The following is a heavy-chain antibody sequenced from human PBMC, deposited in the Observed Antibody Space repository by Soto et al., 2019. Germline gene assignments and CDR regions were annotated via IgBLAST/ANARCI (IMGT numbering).Heavy chain of an antibody. CDR2: ISGYGGST. J-gene: IGHJ6*02. CDR3: PRGLVPAPSLGMDV. V-gene: IGHV3-23*01. CDR1: GFTFSSYA. D-gene: IGHD2-2*01. Sequence: EVQLLESGGGLVQPGGSLRLSCAASGFTFSSYAMSWVRQAPGKGLEWVSAISGYGGSTYYADSVKARFTISRDNSKSTLYLKMNSLRAEDTAVYYCPRGLVPAPSLGMDVWGQGTTVTVSS.